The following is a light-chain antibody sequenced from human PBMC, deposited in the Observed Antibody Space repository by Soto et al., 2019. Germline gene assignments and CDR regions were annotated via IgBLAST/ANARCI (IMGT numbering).Light chain of an antibody. V-gene: IGKV1-5*03. J-gene: IGKJ1*01. CDR2: KAS. Sequence: DIQMTQSPSTLSASVGDRVTITCRASQSISGWLAWYQQKPGKAPNLLIYKASTLESGVPSRFSGSGSGTDFTLTISSLQPDDFAIYYCQQYRTYPWTFGPGTKVDIK. CDR3: QQYRTYPWT. CDR1: QSISGW.